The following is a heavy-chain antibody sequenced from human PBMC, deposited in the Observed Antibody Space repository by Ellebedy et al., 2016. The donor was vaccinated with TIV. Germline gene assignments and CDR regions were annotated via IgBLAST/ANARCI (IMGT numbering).Heavy chain of an antibody. Sequence: GESLKISCAASGFTFSDHYMDWVRLAPGKGLEWIGRTKNRANSYTIEYAASVKGRFTISRDDSKNSVYLQMNSLKTEDTARYYCARWDSGACRDWGQGTLVTVSS. V-gene: IGHV3-72*01. D-gene: IGHD2-8*02. CDR1: GFTFSDHY. CDR2: TKNRANSYTI. J-gene: IGHJ4*02. CDR3: ARWDSGACRD.